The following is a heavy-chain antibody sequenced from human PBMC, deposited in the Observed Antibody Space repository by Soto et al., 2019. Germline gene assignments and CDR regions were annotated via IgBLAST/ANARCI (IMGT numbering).Heavy chain of an antibody. Sequence: ASVKVSCKVFGHTLIELSMHWVRQAPGKGLEWMGRFDPEDGERIYAQNFQGRVTMTEDTSTDTAHMELSSLRSEDTAVYYCATDHQWLGDYYYGMDVWGQGTTVT. J-gene: IGHJ6*02. CDR2: FDPEDGER. CDR3: ATDHQWLGDYYYGMDV. CDR1: GHTLIELS. V-gene: IGHV1-24*01. D-gene: IGHD6-19*01.